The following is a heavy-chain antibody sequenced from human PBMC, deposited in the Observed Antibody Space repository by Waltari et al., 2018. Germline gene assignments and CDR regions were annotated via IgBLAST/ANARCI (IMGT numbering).Heavy chain of an antibody. V-gene: IGHV4-59*01. CDR2: IYSSGST. J-gene: IGHJ4*02. Sequence: QVQLQEPGPGLVKPSETLSLTCTVSGGSISSYYWSWIRQPPGKGLEWIGYIYSSGSTNYNPSLKSRVIISVDTSKNQFSLKVRSMTAADTAVYYCARDRGYQDYWGQGTLVTVSS. D-gene: IGHD3-10*01. CDR1: GGSISSYY. CDR3: ARDRGYQDY.